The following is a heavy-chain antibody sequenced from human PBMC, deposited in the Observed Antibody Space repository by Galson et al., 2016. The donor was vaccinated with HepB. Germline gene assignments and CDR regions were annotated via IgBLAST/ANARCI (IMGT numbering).Heavy chain of an antibody. CDR3: AKDHGSSGWPDFFDH. CDR2: ISGSGDTT. J-gene: IGHJ4*02. CDR1: GFTFSNYA. Sequence: LRLSCAASGFTFSNYAMTWVRQAPGKGLEWVSGISGSGDTTYLADSVKGRFTISRDNPKNTLYLQMNSLTAEDAAVYYCAKDHGSSGWPDFFDHWGQGTLVTVSS. V-gene: IGHV3-23*01. D-gene: IGHD6-19*01.